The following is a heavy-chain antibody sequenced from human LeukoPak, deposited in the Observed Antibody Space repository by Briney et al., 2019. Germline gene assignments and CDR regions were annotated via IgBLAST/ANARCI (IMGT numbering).Heavy chain of an antibody. V-gene: IGHV1-69*13. Sequence: SVKVSCKASGGTFSSYAISWVRQAPGQGLGWVGGVIPIFGTANYAQKFQGRVTITADESTSTAYMELSSLRTEDTAVYYCARGGRYGSGSYYGYWGQGTLVTVSS. CDR1: GGTFSSYA. D-gene: IGHD3-10*01. CDR2: VIPIFGTA. CDR3: ARGGRYGSGSYYGY. J-gene: IGHJ4*02.